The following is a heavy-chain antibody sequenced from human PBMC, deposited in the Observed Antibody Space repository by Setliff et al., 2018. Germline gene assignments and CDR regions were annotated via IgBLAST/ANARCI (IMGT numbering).Heavy chain of an antibody. CDR2: INPSGGST. Sequence: GASVKVSCKASGYTFTSYYMHWVRQAPGQGLEWMGIINPSGGSTSYAQKFQGRVTMTRDTSTSTVYMELSSLRSEDTAVYYCARDTRGDYYYYGMDVWGQGTTVTVSS. D-gene: IGHD3-16*01. J-gene: IGHJ6*02. CDR3: ARDTRGDYYYYGMDV. CDR1: GYTFTSYY. V-gene: IGHV1-46*01.